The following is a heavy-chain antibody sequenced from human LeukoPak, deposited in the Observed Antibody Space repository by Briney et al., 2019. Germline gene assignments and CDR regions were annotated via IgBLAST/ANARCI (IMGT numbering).Heavy chain of an antibody. J-gene: IGHJ5*02. Sequence: ASVKVSCKASGYTFTGYYMHWVRQAPGQGLGWMGWINPNSGGTNYAQKFQGRVTMTRDTSISTAYMELSRLRSDDTAVYYCARKGSTSYNWFDPWGQGTLVTVSS. CDR3: ARKGSTSYNWFDP. V-gene: IGHV1-2*02. D-gene: IGHD2-2*01. CDR1: GYTFTGYY. CDR2: INPNSGGT.